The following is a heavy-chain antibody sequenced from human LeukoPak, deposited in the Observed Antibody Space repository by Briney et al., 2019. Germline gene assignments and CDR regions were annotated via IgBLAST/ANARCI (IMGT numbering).Heavy chain of an antibody. J-gene: IGHJ4*02. CDR3: GHSGSSRTGYYFDY. CDR1: GGSINSGGYY. CDR2: IYHSGST. D-gene: IGHD1-26*01. V-gene: IGHV4-30-2*01. Sequence: PSQTLSLTCTVSGGSINSGGYYWSWIRQPPGKSLEWIGYIYHSGSTYYNPSLKSRVTMSVDRSKSQFSLKLSSVTAADTAVYYCGHSGSSRTGYYFDYWGQGTLVTVSS.